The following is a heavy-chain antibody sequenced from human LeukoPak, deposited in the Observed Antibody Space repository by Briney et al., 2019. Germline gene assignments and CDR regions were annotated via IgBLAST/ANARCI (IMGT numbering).Heavy chain of an antibody. CDR3: ARDSGIR. D-gene: IGHD6-13*01. CDR2: IYSGGST. CDR1: GFTFSNYW. Sequence: GGSLRLSCAASGFTFSNYWMSWVRQAPGKGLEWVSVIYSGGSTYYADSVKGRFTISRDNSKNTLYLQMNSLRAEDTAVYYCARDSGIRWGQGTLVTVSS. V-gene: IGHV3-53*01. J-gene: IGHJ4*02.